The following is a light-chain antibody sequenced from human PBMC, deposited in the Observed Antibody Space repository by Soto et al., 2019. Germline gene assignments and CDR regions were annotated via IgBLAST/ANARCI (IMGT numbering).Light chain of an antibody. CDR1: SSDVGGYNY. CDR2: DVS. Sequence: QSALTQPASVSGSPGQSITISCTGTSSDVGGYNYVSWYQQHPGRAPKLMIYDVSYRPSGVSNRFSGSKSGNTASLTISGLQAEDEADYYCSSYTSSSTWVFGGGTKLTV. V-gene: IGLV2-14*01. CDR3: SSYTSSSTWV. J-gene: IGLJ3*02.